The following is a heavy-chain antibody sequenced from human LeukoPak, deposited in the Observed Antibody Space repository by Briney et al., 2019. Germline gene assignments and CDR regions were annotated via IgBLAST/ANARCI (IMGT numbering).Heavy chain of an antibody. CDR2: ISHSGST. CDR1: GYSISSGYY. Sequence: SSETLSLTCTVSGYSISSGYYWGWLRQPPGKGLEWIGGISHSGSTYYNSSFHSRVTISIDTSKNQFSLRLTSVTAADTAVYYCTRGSDILTGYRTPYYFDYWGRGTLVTVSS. D-gene: IGHD3-9*01. CDR3: TRGSDILTGYRTPYYFDY. J-gene: IGHJ4*02. V-gene: IGHV4-38-2*02.